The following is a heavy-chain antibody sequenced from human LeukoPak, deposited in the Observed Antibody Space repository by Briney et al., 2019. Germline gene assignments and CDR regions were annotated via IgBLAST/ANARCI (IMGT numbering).Heavy chain of an antibody. V-gene: IGHV4-59*01. J-gene: IGHJ4*02. CDR1: GGSISSYY. CDR2: IYYSGST. D-gene: IGHD6-13*01. Sequence: PSETLSLTCTVSGGSISSYYWSWIRQPPGKGLEWIGYIYYSGSTNYNPSLKSRVTISVDTSKNQFSLKLSSVTAADTAVYYCAKGGPEPYSSSWYGSGYWGQGTLVTVSS. CDR3: AKGGPEPYSSSWYGSGY.